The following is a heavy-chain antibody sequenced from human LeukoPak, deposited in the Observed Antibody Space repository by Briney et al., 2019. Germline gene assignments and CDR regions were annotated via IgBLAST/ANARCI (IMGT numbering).Heavy chain of an antibody. CDR2: IHYSGRT. D-gene: IGHD2-15*01. J-gene: IGHJ4*02. CDR3: VRHCSRSTSLRGGTCFGPLGY. CDR1: GGSISSSNFY. Sequence: SETLSLTCTVSGGSISSSNFYWGWIRQPPGKGLERIGSIHYSGRTYYNPSLKSRVAISIDTSKNQFSLKLYSVTAADTAVFYCVRHCSRSTSLRGGTCFGPLGYWGQGTLVTVSS. V-gene: IGHV4-39*01.